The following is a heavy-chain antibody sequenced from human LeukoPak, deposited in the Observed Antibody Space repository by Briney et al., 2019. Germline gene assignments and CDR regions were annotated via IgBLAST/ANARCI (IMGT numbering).Heavy chain of an antibody. CDR2: ISDSGGST. V-gene: IGHV3-23*01. D-gene: IGHD1-26*01. CDR1: GFTFTTYA. CDR3: AKDRSGSYYGGPFDY. J-gene: IGHJ4*02. Sequence: PGGSLRLSCAASGFTFTTYAVSWVRQAPGKGLEWVSTISDSGGSTYYADSVKGRFTISRDNSKSTLYLQMNNLRTEDTALYYCAKDRSGSYYGGPFDYWGQGTLVTVSS.